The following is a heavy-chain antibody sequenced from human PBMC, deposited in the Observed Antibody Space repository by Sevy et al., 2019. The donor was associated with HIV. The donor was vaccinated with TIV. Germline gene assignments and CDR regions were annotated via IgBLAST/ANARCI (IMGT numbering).Heavy chain of an antibody. D-gene: IGHD2-15*01. V-gene: IGHV3-30*04. CDR2: MSSDGSNK. J-gene: IGHJ4*02. CDR1: GFTFSSYA. CDR3: ARDDTYGGNLNQYFEY. Sequence: QPGGSLRLSCAASGFTFSSYAMHWVRQAPGKGLEWVAVMSSDGSNKYYADSVKGRFTISRDNSKNTLYLQMNSLRAEDTALYYCARDDTYGGNLNQYFEYWGQGTLVTVSS.